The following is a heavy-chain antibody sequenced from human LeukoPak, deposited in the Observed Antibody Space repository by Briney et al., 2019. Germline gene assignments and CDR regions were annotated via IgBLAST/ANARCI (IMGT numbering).Heavy chain of an antibody. D-gene: IGHD4-23*01. J-gene: IGHJ6*02. CDR1: GFTFDDYA. Sequence: GGSLRLSYAASGFTFDDYAMHWVRQAPGKGLEWVSGISWNSGSIGYADSVKGRFTISRDNAKNSLYLQMNSLRAEDTALYYCGKMTVVSGGRGRYYYYYGMDVWGQGTTVTVSS. CDR3: GKMTVVSGGRGRYYYYYGMDV. CDR2: ISWNSGSI. V-gene: IGHV3-9*01.